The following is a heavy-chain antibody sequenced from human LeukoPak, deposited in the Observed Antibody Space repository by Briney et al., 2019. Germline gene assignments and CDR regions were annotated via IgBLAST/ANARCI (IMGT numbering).Heavy chain of an antibody. Sequence: ASVKVSCKASGYIFIDYEINWVRQATGQGLEWMGWMNPKSGDTGYEQKFQGRVTITRDSSISTVYMELSSLRSEDTALYYCARRRYMDVWGKGTTVTVSS. CDR1: GYIFIDYE. V-gene: IGHV1-8*03. CDR3: ARRRYMDV. J-gene: IGHJ6*03. CDR2: MNPKSGDT.